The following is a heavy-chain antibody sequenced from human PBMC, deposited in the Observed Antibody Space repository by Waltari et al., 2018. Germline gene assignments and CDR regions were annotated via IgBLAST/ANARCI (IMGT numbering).Heavy chain of an antibody. CDR3: ARGRSADGYITDL. CDR1: AFNFKNYA. V-gene: IGHV3-30*09. D-gene: IGHD5-12*01. J-gene: IGHJ5*02. CDR2: ISYHGSNK. Sequence: QMQLVESGGGVVQPGGSLRISCRGSAFNFKNYAMQWVRQAPGKGLEWVALISYHGSNKYYADSVRGRFGISRDTSKNTVDLQMDSVRHEDTAVYFCARGRSADGYITDLWGQGTLVTVSS.